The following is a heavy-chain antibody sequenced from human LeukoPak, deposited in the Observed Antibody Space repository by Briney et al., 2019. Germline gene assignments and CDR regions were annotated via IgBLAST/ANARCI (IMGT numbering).Heavy chain of an antibody. CDR1: GFTFSSYW. CDR3: VREHWGDL. D-gene: IGHD3-10*01. Sequence: GGSLRLSYAASGFTFSSYWMIWVRQAPGKGLEWVANIKQDGSEKYYVDSVKGRFTISRDNAKNSVYLQMNSLRTDDTSVYYCVREHWGDLWGQGTMVTVSS. V-gene: IGHV3-7*01. J-gene: IGHJ3*01. CDR2: IKQDGSEK.